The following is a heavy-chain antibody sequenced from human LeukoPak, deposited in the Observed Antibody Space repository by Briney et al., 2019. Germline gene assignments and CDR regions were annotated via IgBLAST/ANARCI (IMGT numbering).Heavy chain of an antibody. Sequence: PSETLSLTCAVYGGSFSGYYWSWIRQPPGKGLEWIGEINHSGSTNYNPSLNSRVTISVDTSKNQFSLKLSSVTAADTAVYYCAGSYSFYYWGQGTLGTVSS. CDR2: INHSGST. V-gene: IGHV4-34*01. CDR1: GGSFSGYY. J-gene: IGHJ4*02. D-gene: IGHD1-26*01. CDR3: AGSYSFYY.